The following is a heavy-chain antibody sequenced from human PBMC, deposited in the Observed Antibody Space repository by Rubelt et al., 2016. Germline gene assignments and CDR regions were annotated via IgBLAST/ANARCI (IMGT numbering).Heavy chain of an antibody. V-gene: IGHV4-61*05. Sequence: QLQLQESGPGLVKPSETLSLTCTVSGGSISSSSYYWGWIRQPPGKGLEWIGYIYYSGSTNYNPSLKSRVTLSVDTAKNHFSLKLGSGTAADTAVDYCASVVEDHGYPGWFDPWGQGTLVTVSS. D-gene: IGHD5-18*01. CDR3: ASVVEDHGYPGWFDP. CDR1: GGSISSSSYY. CDR2: IYYSGST. J-gene: IGHJ5*02.